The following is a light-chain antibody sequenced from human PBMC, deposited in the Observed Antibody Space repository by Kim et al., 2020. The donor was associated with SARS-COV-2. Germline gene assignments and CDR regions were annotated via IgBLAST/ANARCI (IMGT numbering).Light chain of an antibody. Sequence: QSALTQPASVSGSPGQSITISCTGTSSDVGGYNAVSWYQQHPGKAPKLTIYDVIKRPSGVSNRFSGSKSGNTASLTISGVQAEDEADYYCSSYTGTSTVIFGGGTQLTVL. J-gene: IGLJ2*01. CDR2: DVI. CDR1: SSDVGGYNA. V-gene: IGLV2-14*01. CDR3: SSYTGTSTVI.